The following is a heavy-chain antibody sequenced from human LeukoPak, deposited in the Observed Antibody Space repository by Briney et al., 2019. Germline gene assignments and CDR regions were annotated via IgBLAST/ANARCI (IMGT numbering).Heavy chain of an antibody. Sequence: SETLSLTCRVSGGFHSNYNWNWIRQSAGKGLEWIGRIYISGSTDYNPSLKSRVTMSVDASKNEFSLRLNSVTAADSAVYYCARTSGRSWFYYYIDVWGKGTTVTVSS. V-gene: IGHV4-4*07. CDR3: ARTSGRSWFYYYIDV. J-gene: IGHJ6*03. CDR1: GGFHSNYN. CDR2: IYISGST. D-gene: IGHD2-15*01.